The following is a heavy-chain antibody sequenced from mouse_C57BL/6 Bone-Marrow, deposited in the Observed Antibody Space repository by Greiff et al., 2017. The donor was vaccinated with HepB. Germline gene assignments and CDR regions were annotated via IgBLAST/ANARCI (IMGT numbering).Heavy chain of an antibody. J-gene: IGHJ1*03. CDR3: ASLRRDWYFYV. CDR2: IYPSDSET. D-gene: IGHD2-12*01. V-gene: IGHV1-61*01. CDR1: GYTFTSYW. Sequence: VQLQQPGAELVRPGSSVKLSCKASGYTFTSYWMDWVKQRPGQGLEWIGNIYPSDSETHYNQKFKDKATLTVDKSSSTAYMQLSSLTSEDSSVYYCASLRRDWYFYVWGTGTTVTVSS.